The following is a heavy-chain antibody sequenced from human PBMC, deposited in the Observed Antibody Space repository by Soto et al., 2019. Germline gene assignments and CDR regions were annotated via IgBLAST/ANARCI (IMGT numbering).Heavy chain of an antibody. CDR1: GWSFLAYS. CDR3: ESVRGESWSHFYYGLEV. CDR2: ITHGGST. J-gene: IGHJ6*02. V-gene: IGHV4-34*01. D-gene: IGHD3-10*01. Sequence: SATLSPTCVVYGWSFLAYSWTWLRQSPGKGLEWIGEITHGGSTDYNPALKSRLVMSVDTSKNQFSLRVTSVTAADAAVYFCESVRGESWSHFYYGLEVWGHGTTGT.